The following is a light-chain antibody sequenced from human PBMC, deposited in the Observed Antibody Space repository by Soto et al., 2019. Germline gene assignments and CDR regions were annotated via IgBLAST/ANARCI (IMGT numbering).Light chain of an antibody. J-gene: IGKJ1*01. V-gene: IGKV3-20*01. CDR3: QQHGTSPPSWT. CDR1: QSVTSNY. CDR2: GAS. Sequence: ETVLTQSPGILSLSPGVRATLFCRASQSVTSNYLAWYQQQPGQAPRLLIYGASSRATGIPDRFSGSGSGTDFTLTISRLEPEDFAVYYCQQHGTSPPSWTFGQGTKVEIK.